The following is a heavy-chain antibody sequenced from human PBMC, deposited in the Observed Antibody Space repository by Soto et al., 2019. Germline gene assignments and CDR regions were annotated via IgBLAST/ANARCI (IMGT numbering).Heavy chain of an antibody. J-gene: IGHJ4*02. Sequence: SETLSLTCAVSGDSISSDKWWSWVRQPPGKGPVWIGEVYHSGNTNYNPSLKSRVIISVDKSKNQFSLKLSSVTDADTAMYYCARRHSATWLFDYWGLGTLVTVSS. D-gene: IGHD3-9*01. CDR3: ARRHSATWLFDY. V-gene: IGHV4-4*02. CDR2: VYHSGNT. CDR1: GDSISSDKW.